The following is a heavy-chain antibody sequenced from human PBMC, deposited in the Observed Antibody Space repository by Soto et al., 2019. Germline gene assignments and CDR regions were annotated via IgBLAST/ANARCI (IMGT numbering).Heavy chain of an antibody. CDR2: ISYDGSNK. CDR3: AVPYYYGSGSYGPIGY. Sequence: SGGSLRLSCAASGFTFSSYGMHWVRQAPGKGLEWVAVISYDGSNKYYADSVKGRFTISRDNSKNTLYLQMNSLRAEDTAVYYCAVPYYYGSGSYGPIGYWGQGTLVTVSS. CDR1: GFTFSSYG. V-gene: IGHV3-30*03. J-gene: IGHJ4*02. D-gene: IGHD3-10*01.